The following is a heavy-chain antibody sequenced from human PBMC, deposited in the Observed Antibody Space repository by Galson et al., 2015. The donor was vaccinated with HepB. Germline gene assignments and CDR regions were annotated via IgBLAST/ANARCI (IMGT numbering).Heavy chain of an antibody. CDR3: AGTAPIVVVNRVAFDI. V-gene: IGHV4-39*01. Sequence: TLSLTCTVSGGSISSSSYYWGWIRQPPGKGLEWIGSIYYSGSTYYNPSLKSRVTISVDTSKNQFSLKLSSVTDADTAVYYCAGTAPIVVVNRVAFDIWGQGTMVTVSS. J-gene: IGHJ3*02. CDR1: GGSISSSSYY. CDR2: IYYSGST. D-gene: IGHD3-22*01.